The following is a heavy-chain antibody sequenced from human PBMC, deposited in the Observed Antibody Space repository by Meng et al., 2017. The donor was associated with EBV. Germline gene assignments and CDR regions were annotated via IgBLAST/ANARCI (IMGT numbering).Heavy chain of an antibody. CDR3: TRLDGSYIYY. CDR1: GFTFSGSA. Sequence: EVELVESGGGLGQPGGSLKLSCAASGFTFSGSAMHWVRQASGKGLEWVGRIRSKANSYATAYAASVKGRFTISRDDSKNTAYLQMNSLKTEDTAVYYCTRLDGSYIYYWGQGTLVTVSS. CDR2: IRSKANSYAT. V-gene: IGHV3-73*02. D-gene: IGHD1-26*01. J-gene: IGHJ4*02.